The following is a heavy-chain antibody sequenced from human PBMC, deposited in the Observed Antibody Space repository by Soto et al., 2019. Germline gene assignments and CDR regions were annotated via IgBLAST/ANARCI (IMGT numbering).Heavy chain of an antibody. CDR2: IYYSGST. CDR1: GGSISSYY. Sequence: PSETLSLTCTVSGGSISSYYWSWIRQPPGKGLEWIGYIYYSGSTNYNPSLKSRVTISVDTSKNQFSLKLSSVTAADTAVYYCARATNGDYSYYYYYTDVWGKGTTVTVSS. D-gene: IGHD4-17*01. V-gene: IGHV4-59*01. J-gene: IGHJ6*03. CDR3: ARATNGDYSYYYYYTDV.